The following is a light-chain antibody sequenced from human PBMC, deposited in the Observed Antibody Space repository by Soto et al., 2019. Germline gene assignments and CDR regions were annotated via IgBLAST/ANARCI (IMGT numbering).Light chain of an antibody. J-gene: IGKJ5*01. Sequence: DIVMTQSPDSLAVSLGERATINCKSSQTVLRSSNNTNHLAWYQQKPEQPPKMLISWASTRESGVPDRFSGSGSGTDFTLTISSLQAEDVAVYYCQHYYTVPVTFGQGTRLEIK. CDR2: WAS. CDR3: QHYYTVPVT. V-gene: IGKV4-1*01. CDR1: QTVLRSSNNTNH.